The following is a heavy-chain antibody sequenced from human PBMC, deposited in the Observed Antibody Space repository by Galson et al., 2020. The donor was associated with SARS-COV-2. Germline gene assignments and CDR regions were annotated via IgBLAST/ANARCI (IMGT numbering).Heavy chain of an antibody. Sequence: SETLSLTCAVYRGSFSGYFWSWIRQSPGKGLEWIGEINHSGSTNYNPSLQSRVTISVDTSKAQFSLNLSSVTAADTAIYYCARIASYYNYYYMDVWGEGTTVIVSS. J-gene: IGHJ6*03. CDR3: ARIASYYNYYYMDV. CDR2: INHSGST. V-gene: IGHV4-34*01. CDR1: RGSFSGYF. D-gene: IGHD2-21*01.